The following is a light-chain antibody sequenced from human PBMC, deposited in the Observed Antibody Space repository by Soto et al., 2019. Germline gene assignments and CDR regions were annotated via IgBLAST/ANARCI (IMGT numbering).Light chain of an antibody. Sequence: QPVLTQSSSASASLGSSVKLTCTLSSGHGSYIIAWHQQQPGKAPRYLMKLEGSGSYNKGSGVPDRFSGSSSGADRYLTISNLQFEDEADYYCETWDSNTHVFGGGTKLTVL. V-gene: IGLV4-60*02. J-gene: IGLJ3*02. CDR2: LEGSGSY. CDR1: SGHGSYI. CDR3: ETWDSNTHV.